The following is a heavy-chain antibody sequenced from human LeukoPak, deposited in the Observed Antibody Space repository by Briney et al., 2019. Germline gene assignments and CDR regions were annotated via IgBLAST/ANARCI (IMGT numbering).Heavy chain of an antibody. CDR2: IDTSGST. CDR3: AKSRPTVTTWCFDY. Sequence: SETLSLTCTVSGGSISSGSYYWSWIRQPAGKGLEWIGRIDTSGSTNYNPSLKSRVTMSADTSKKQFSLKLRSVTAADTAVYYCAKSRPTVTTWCFDYWGQGTLVTVSS. V-gene: IGHV4-61*02. CDR1: GGSISSGSYY. J-gene: IGHJ4*02. D-gene: IGHD4-17*01.